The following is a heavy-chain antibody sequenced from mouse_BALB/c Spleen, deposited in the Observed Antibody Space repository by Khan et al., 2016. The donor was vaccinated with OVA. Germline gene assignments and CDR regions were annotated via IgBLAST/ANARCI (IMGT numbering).Heavy chain of an antibody. V-gene: IGHV5-6*01. Sequence: EVELVESGGDFVRPGGSLKLSCAASGFTFSTYGMSWVRQTPDKRLEWVATINTGGAYNYYPDSVKGRFTISRDNAKNTLYLQLSSLKSEETAIYYCARLAYYYNSEGFAYWGQGTLVTVSA. CDR2: INTGGAYN. CDR1: GFTFSTYG. CDR3: ARLAYYYNSEGFAY. J-gene: IGHJ3*01. D-gene: IGHD1-1*01.